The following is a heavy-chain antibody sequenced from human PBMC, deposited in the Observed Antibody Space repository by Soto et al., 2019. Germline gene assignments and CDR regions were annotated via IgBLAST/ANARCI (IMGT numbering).Heavy chain of an antibody. V-gene: IGHV3-7*05. CDR1: GFTFGNYW. CDR3: ARDVYPGISGYYLDAFDI. Sequence: EVQLVESGGGLVQPGGSLRLSCAASGFTFGNYWMTWVRQAPGKGLEWVANIKGDGSAKSYLDSVRGRFTVSRDNAENSLFLQMNILRAEDTALYYCARDVYPGISGYYLDAFDIWGQGTMVTVS. D-gene: IGHD3-22*01. J-gene: IGHJ3*02. CDR2: IKGDGSAK.